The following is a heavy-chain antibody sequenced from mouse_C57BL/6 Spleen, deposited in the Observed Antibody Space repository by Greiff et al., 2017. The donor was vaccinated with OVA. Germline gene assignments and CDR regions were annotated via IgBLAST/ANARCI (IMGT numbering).Heavy chain of an antibody. CDR3: ARRGDDYDGVAY. D-gene: IGHD2-4*01. J-gene: IGHJ3*01. Sequence: EVQLQQSGPELVKPGASVKISCKASGYSFTGYYMNWVKQSPEKSLEWIGEINPSTGGTTYNQKFKAKATLTVDKSSSTAYMQLKSLTSEDSAVYYCARRGDDYDGVAYWGQGTLVTVSA. CDR1: GYSFTGYY. V-gene: IGHV1-42*01. CDR2: INPSTGGT.